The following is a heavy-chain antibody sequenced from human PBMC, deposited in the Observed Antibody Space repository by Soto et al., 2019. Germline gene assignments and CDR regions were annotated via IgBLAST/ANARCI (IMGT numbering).Heavy chain of an antibody. CDR1: GGSISSSSYY. V-gene: IGHV4-39*01. CDR2: IYYSGST. D-gene: IGHD6-6*01. J-gene: IGHJ6*02. CDR3: VWGGAARPFGMDV. Sequence: QLQLQESGPGLVKPSETLSLTCTVSGGSISSSSYYWGWIRQPPGKGLEWIGSIYYSGSTSYNPSLKSRVTISVDTSKNQFSLKLSSVTAADTAVYYCVWGGAARPFGMDVWGQGTTVTVSS.